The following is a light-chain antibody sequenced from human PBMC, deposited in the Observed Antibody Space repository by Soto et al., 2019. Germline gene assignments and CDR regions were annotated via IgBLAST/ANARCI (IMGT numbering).Light chain of an antibody. V-gene: IGLV2-14*01. CDR3: SSYTSSSTLVV. CDR1: SSDVGGYNY. Sequence: QSVLTQPASVSGSPGQSITISCTGTSSDVGGYNYVSWCQQHPGKAPKLMIYDVSNRPSGVSNRFSGSKSGNTASLTISGLQAEDEADYYFSSYTSSSTLVVFGTGTKLTVL. J-gene: IGLJ1*01. CDR2: DVS.